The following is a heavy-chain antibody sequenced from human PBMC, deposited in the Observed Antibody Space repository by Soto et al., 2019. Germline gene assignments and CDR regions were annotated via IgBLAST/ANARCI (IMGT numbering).Heavy chain of an antibody. D-gene: IGHD6-6*01. CDR1: GSSMSSGGYY. Sequence: SETLSLTCTGSGSSMSSGGYYWTWIRQSPGKGQEWIGYIYYSGSTYYKPSHESRVAISLDTSRNQFSLTLHSVTAADTAIYYCARDRHNNFFDPWGQGTLVTVS. V-gene: IGHV4-31*03. CDR3: ARDRHNNFFDP. J-gene: IGHJ5*02. CDR2: IYYSGST.